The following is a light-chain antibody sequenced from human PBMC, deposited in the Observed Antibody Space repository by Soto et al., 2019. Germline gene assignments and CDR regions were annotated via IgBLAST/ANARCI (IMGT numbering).Light chain of an antibody. CDR2: EGN. Sequence: QSALTQPASVSGSPGQSITISCTASSSHIGSSNLVSWYQHHSGKAPKLIIYEGNKRPSEVSNRFSGSKSGKTASLTISGLQAEDEGTYYCCSYAGSSPLYVFGTGTKVTVL. CDR1: SSHIGSSNL. V-gene: IGLV2-23*01. CDR3: CSYAGSSPLYV. J-gene: IGLJ1*01.